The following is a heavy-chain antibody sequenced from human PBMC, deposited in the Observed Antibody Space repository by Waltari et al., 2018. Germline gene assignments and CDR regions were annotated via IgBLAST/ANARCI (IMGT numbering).Heavy chain of an antibody. V-gene: IGHV1-2*02. CDR3: ARGQGDSLDY. CDR1: GYTFTAYY. J-gene: IGHJ4*02. Sequence: QVQLVQSGAEVKKPGASVKVSCKASGYTFTAYYMHWVRQAPGQGLEWLGWLNPNSGGTNYAQKFQGRVSMTRDTSISTAYMDLSSLTSDDTAVYYCARGQGDSLDYWGQGTLVTVSS. D-gene: IGHD2-21*02. CDR2: LNPNSGGT.